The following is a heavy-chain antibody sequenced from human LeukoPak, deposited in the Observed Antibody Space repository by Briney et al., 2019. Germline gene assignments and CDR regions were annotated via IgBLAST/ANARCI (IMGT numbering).Heavy chain of an antibody. CDR2: INPNSGGT. CDR3: ARDREYCSSTSCYRGWFDP. CDR1: GYTFTGYY. V-gene: IGHV1-2*02. D-gene: IGHD2-2*02. Sequence: ASVKVSCKASGYTFTGYYMHWVRQAPGQGLEWMGWINPNSGGTNYAQKFQGRVTMTRDTSISTAYMELSRPRSDDTAVYYCARDREYCSSTSCYRGWFDPWGQGTLVTVSS. J-gene: IGHJ5*02.